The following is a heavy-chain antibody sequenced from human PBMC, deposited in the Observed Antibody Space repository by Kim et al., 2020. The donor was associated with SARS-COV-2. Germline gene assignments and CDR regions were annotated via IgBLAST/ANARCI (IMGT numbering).Heavy chain of an antibody. Sequence: YADSVKGRFTISRDNAKNSLCLQMNRLRAEDTAVYYCARDYSGDLGGSVSWGEGATVAAFS. J-gene: IGHJ5*02. CDR3: ARDYSGDLGGSVS. V-gene: IGHV3-21*01. D-gene: IGHD1-1*01.